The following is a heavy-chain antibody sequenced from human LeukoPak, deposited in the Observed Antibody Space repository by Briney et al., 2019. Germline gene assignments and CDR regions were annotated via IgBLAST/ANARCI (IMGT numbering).Heavy chain of an antibody. Sequence: GGSLRLSCAASGFTFSSYVMNWVRQAPGKGLEWVSSISSGSTYIYYADSVKGRFTISRDNAKNSLYLQMNSLRAEDTAVYYCARPGYCSGGSCSSFDYWGQGTLVTVSS. V-gene: IGHV3-21*01. CDR2: ISSGSTYI. CDR3: ARPGYCSGGSCSSFDY. D-gene: IGHD2-15*01. J-gene: IGHJ4*02. CDR1: GFTFSSYV.